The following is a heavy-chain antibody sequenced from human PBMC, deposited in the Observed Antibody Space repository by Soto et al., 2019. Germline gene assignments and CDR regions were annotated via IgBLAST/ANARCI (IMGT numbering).Heavy chain of an antibody. CDR1: GYTFTSYY. Sequence: ASVKVSCKASGYTFTSYYMHWVRQAPVQGREWMGILNPSGGSTSYAQKFQGRVTMTRDTSTSKVYMELSSLRSEDTAVYYCARGAELWLVPFDYWGQGNRVTVSS. J-gene: IGHJ4*02. CDR2: LNPSGGST. CDR3: ARGAELWLVPFDY. V-gene: IGHV1-46*01. D-gene: IGHD6-19*01.